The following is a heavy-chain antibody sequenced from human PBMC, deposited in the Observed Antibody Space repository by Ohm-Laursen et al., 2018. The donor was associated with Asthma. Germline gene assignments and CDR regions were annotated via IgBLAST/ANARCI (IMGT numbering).Heavy chain of an antibody. CDR3: AREVVVVPAAIPDGMDV. D-gene: IGHD2-2*01. V-gene: IGHV4-30-4*01. J-gene: IGHJ6*02. Sequence: SETLSLTCTVSGGSISSGDYYWSWIRQPPGKGLEWIGYIYYSGSTYYNPSLKSRVTISVDTSKNQFSLKLSSVTAADTAVYYCAREVVVVPAAIPDGMDVWGQGTTVTVSS. CDR2: IYYSGST. CDR1: GGSISSGDYY.